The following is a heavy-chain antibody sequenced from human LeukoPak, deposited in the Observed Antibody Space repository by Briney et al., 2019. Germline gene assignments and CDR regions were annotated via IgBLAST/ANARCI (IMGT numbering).Heavy chain of an antibody. CDR1: GGSFSGYY. D-gene: IGHD5-18*01. CDR3: ARQRDNYGHYFDY. V-gene: IGHV4-34*01. Sequence: PSETLSLTCAVYGGSFSGYYWSSIRLPPGKRLEWIGSISYGGNTYYNPSLRGRVNLSVDTSKNQFSLKLSSVTATDTAVHYCARQRDNYGHYFDYWGQGTLVTVSS. J-gene: IGHJ4*02. CDR2: ISYGGNT.